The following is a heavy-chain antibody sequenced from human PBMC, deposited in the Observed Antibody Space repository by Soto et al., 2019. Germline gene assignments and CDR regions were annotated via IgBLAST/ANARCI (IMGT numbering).Heavy chain of an antibody. V-gene: IGHV4-59*01. J-gene: IGHJ4*02. CDR3: ARIARASFDY. CDR2: IYYNGNT. CDR1: DGSFSGSY. Sequence: SETLSLTCGDYDGSFSGSYWTWIRQPPGEGLEWIGYIYYNGNTNHNPSLRGRVAISMDTSKNQFSLKLNSVTAADTAVYYCARIARASFDYWGQGTLVTVSS.